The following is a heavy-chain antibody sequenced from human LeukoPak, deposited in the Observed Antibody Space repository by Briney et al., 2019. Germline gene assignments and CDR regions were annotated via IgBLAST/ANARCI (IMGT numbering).Heavy chain of an antibody. V-gene: IGHV4-34*01. J-gene: IGHJ5*02. CDR2: INHSGST. CDR1: GGSFSGYY. CDR3: ARRIRATSYSSSFPRTSWFDP. Sequence: PSETLSLTCAVDGGSFSGYYWSWIRQPPGKGLEWIGEINHSGSTNYNPSLKSRVTISVDTSKNQFSLKLSSVTAADTAVYYCARRIRATSYSSSFPRTSWFDPWGQGTLVTVSS. D-gene: IGHD6-6*01.